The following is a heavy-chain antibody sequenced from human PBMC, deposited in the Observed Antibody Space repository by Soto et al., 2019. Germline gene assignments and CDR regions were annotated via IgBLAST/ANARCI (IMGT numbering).Heavy chain of an antibody. CDR2: ISAYNGNT. D-gene: IGHD5-18*01. CDR1: GYTFTSYG. CDR3: ARGTTGGYSYGYYYYYGMDV. Sequence: ASVKVSCKASGYTFTSYGISWVRQAPGQGLEWMGWISAYNGNTNYAQKLQGRVTMTTDTSTSTAYMELRSLRSDDTAVYYCARGTTGGYSYGYYYYYGMDVWGQGTTVTVPS. V-gene: IGHV1-18*01. J-gene: IGHJ6*02.